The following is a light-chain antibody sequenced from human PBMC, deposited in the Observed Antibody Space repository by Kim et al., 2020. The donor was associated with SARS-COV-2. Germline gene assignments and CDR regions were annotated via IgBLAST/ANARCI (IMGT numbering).Light chain of an antibody. CDR2: GTS. CDR3: QHYGASPYI. J-gene: IGKJ2*01. CDR1: QSVSSSQ. V-gene: IGKV3-20*01. Sequence: LSPGERAILSCRPSQSVSSSQVAWYQQKPGQAPRLVIYGTSNRATGIPDRFSGGGSGTDFTLTISRLEPEDFAVYYCQHYGASPYIFGQGTKLEI.